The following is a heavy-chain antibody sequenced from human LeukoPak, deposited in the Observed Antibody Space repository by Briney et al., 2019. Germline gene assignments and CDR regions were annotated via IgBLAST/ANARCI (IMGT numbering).Heavy chain of an antibody. CDR2: IKQDGSEK. Sequence: GGSLRLSCAASGFTFSSHWMSWVRQAPGKGLEWVANIKQDGSEKYYVDSVKGRFTISRDNAKNSLYLQMNSLRAEDTAVYYCARLVTRDLTGYLRTDYFDYWGQGTLVTVSS. CDR1: GFTFSSHW. V-gene: IGHV3-7*01. CDR3: ARLVTRDLTGYLRTDYFDY. D-gene: IGHD3-9*01. J-gene: IGHJ4*02.